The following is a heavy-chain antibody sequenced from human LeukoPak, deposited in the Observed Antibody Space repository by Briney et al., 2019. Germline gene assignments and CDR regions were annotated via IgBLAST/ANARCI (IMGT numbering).Heavy chain of an antibody. J-gene: IGHJ6*03. Sequence: ASVKVSCKASGYTFANYGISWVGQAPGQGLEWVGWISAYNGNTNYAQKLQGRVTMTTDTSTSTGFMELRSLRSDDTALYYCARSPIARVAATTPYYMDVWGKGTTVTISS. V-gene: IGHV1-18*01. CDR1: GYTFANYG. CDR2: ISAYNGNT. D-gene: IGHD6-19*01. CDR3: ARSPIARVAATTPYYMDV.